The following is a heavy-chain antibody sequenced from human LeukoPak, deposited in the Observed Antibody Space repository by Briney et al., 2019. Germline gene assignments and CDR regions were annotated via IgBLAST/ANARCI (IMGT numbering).Heavy chain of an antibody. CDR3: ARGPTYYYGSGINFLVLDP. V-gene: IGHV4-59*12. Sequence: PSETVPLTCTVSGGSLSSYYCNWIRQPPGKGLEWIGYIHYSATTNYNPSLKSRVTMSLDTSKNQFSLKLSSVTAADTAVYYCARGPTYYYGSGINFLVLDPWGQGTLVTVSS. D-gene: IGHD3-10*01. CDR1: GGSLSSYY. J-gene: IGHJ5*02. CDR2: IHYSATT.